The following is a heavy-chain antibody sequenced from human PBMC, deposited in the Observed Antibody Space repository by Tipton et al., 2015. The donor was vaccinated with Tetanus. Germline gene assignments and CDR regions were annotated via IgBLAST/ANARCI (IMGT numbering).Heavy chain of an antibody. CDR2: IYQSGST. J-gene: IGHJ6*02. V-gene: IGHV4-61*01. CDR3: ARDGPYFSATGNASRFYGMDV. CDR1: GGSVNSGSYY. D-gene: IGHD2/OR15-2a*01. Sequence: TLSLTCTVSGGSVNSGSYYWSWIRQPPGKGLEWIGYIYQSGSTSYSPSLQSRVTISLETYKSQVSLRLSSVTAAATAVYDCARDGPYFSATGNASRFYGMDVWGQGTTVPVSS.